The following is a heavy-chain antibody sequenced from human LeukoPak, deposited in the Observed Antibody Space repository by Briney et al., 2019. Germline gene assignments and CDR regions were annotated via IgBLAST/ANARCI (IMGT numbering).Heavy chain of an antibody. J-gene: IGHJ6*02. CDR1: GYTLTELS. CDR2: FDPEDGET. V-gene: IGHV1-24*01. CDR3: ATPHPLPIVGATPGYCYYGMDV. Sequence: GASVKVSCKVSGYTLTELSMHWVRQAPGKGLEWMGGFDPEDGETIYAQKFQGRVTMTEDTSTDTAYMELSSLRSEDTAVYYCATPHPLPIVGATPGYCYYGMDVWGQGTTVTVSS. D-gene: IGHD1-26*01.